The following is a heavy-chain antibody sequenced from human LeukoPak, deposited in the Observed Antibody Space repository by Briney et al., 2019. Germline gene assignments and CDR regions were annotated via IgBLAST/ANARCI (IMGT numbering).Heavy chain of an antibody. CDR3: ATHPAMVRGVRNYY. CDR2: ISSSGSTI. J-gene: IGHJ4*02. CDR1: GFTFSDYY. Sequence: PGGSLRLSCAASGFTFSDYYKSWIRQAPGKGLEWVSYISSSGSTIYYADSVKGRFTISRDNAKNSLYLQMNSLRAEDTAVYYCATHPAMVRGVRNYYWGQGTLVTVSS. V-gene: IGHV3-11*01. D-gene: IGHD3-10*01.